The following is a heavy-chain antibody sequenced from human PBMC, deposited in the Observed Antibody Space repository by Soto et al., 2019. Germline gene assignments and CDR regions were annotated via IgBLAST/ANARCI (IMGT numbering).Heavy chain of an antibody. J-gene: IGHJ4*02. D-gene: IGHD3-3*01. CDR3: ASGLTYYGNWAQRERFAY. CDR2: FDPEDGET. CDR1: GYTLTELS. V-gene: IGHV1-24*01. Sequence: ASVKVSCKVSGYTLTELSMHWVRQAPGKGLEWMGGFDPEDGETIYAQKFQGRVTMTEDTSTDTAYMELSSLRSEDTAVYYCASGLTYYGNWAQRERFAYWSQGTLVTVSS.